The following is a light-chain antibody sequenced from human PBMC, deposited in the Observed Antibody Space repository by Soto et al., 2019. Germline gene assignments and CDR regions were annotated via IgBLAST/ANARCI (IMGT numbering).Light chain of an antibody. J-gene: IGLJ2*01. Sequence: QSVPTQPPSASGTPGQRVTISCSGSSSNIGSNYVYWYQQLPGTAPKLLIYRNNQRPSGVPDRFSGSKSGTSASLAISGLRSEDEADYYCAAWDDSLSGSYVVFGGGTKLTVL. CDR1: SSNIGSNY. V-gene: IGLV1-47*01. CDR2: RNN. CDR3: AAWDDSLSGSYVV.